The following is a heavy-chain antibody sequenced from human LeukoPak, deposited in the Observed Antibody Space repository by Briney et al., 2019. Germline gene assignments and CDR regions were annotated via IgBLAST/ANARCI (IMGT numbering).Heavy chain of an antibody. V-gene: IGHV3-21*01. Sequence: GGCLRLSCAASGFTFSSYSMNWVREAPGKGVEWVSSMGRPSIVRSHADSVKGLFTSSRDNAKNSLYLQMNSLRAEDTAVYYCARVVDIAVAGTLFDYWGKGTLVTASS. D-gene: IGHD6-19*01. CDR3: ARVVDIAVAGTLFDY. CDR2: MGRPSIVR. CDR1: GFTFSSYS. J-gene: IGHJ4*02.